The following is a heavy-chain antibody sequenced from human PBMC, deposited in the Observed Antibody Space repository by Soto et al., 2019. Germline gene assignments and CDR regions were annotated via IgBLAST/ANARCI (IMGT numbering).Heavy chain of an antibody. J-gene: IGHJ1*01. D-gene: IGHD4-4*01. CDR3: ARLRASNYEAYQH. Sequence: QVLLVQSGAEVKKPGSSVKVSCKASGGTFSTYPISWVRQAPGQGLEWMGGINPIFGTANYAQKLQGRVTITADESTTTAYMQLSSLRSDDTAVYYCARLRASNYEAYQHWGQGTLVTVSS. V-gene: IGHV1-69*12. CDR2: INPIFGTA. CDR1: GGTFSTYP.